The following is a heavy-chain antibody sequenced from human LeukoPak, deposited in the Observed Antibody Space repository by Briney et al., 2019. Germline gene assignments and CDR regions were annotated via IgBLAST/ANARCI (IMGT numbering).Heavy chain of an antibody. CDR3: ARERRLEPNLGVNWFQA. CDR1: GGSIGSYY. D-gene: IGHD1-1*01. V-gene: IGHV4-59*01. Sequence: SETLSLTCSVSGGSIGSYYWSWIRQPPGKGLEWVGYIYYSGSNNYNPYLQSRVTISVDTSKNQFSLKLSSVTAADTAVYYCARERRLEPNLGVNWFQAWGKGTLVTVSS. J-gene: IGHJ5*02. CDR2: IYYSGSN.